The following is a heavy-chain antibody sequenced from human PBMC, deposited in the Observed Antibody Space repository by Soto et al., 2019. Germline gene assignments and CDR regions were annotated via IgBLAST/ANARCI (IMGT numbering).Heavy chain of an antibody. CDR3: ARGGTIIAGLVGADDY. CDR2: INHSGST. CDR1: GGSFSGYY. V-gene: IGHV4-34*01. Sequence: QVQLQQWGAGLLKPSETLSLTCAVYGGSFSGYYWSWIRQPPGKGLEWIGEINHSGSTNYNPSLKSRAPISVXTXKXXFSLQLSSVTAADTAVYYCARGGTIIAGLVGADDYWGQGTLVTVSS. J-gene: IGHJ4*02. D-gene: IGHD1-26*01.